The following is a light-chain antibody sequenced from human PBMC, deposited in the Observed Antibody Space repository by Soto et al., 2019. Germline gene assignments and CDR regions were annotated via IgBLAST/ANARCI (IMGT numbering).Light chain of an antibody. CDR3: QQYDNYPLT. CDR1: QGISSA. CDR2: DAS. Sequence: VLWRTPYPCLHSASAAARVSISCRMSQGISSALAWYQQKPGKPPKLLIYDASTLQSGVPSRFSGSGSGTEFTLTISNLQPDDFATYYCQQYDNYPLTLGGRTKV. J-gene: IGKJ4*01. V-gene: IGKV1D-8*03.